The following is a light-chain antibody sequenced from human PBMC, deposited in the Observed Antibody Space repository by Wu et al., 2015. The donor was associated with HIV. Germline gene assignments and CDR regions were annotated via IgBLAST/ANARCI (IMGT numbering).Light chain of an antibody. Sequence: DTQMTQSPSTLSTSVGDRVTITCRASQSISGRLAWFQQKPGKAPKLLIYEASTLQGGVSSRFTGSGSGTEFTLTISSLQPDDSATYYCQQYNTLAWTFGQGTKVXIK. CDR3: QQYNTLAWT. J-gene: IGKJ1*01. V-gene: IGKV1-5*03. CDR1: QSISGR. CDR2: EAS.